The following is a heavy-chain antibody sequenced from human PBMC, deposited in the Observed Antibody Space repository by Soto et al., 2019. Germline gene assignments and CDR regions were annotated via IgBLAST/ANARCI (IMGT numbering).Heavy chain of an antibody. V-gene: IGHV3-48*01. CDR1: YG. CDR2: IGIGSSTK. J-gene: IGHJ3*01. CDR3: ARDQLYYNDISGRPLNAFDV. D-gene: IGHD3-22*01. Sequence: YGGSWVSKAPGKGLEWVSYIGIGSSTKYYADSVKGRFTISRDNAKNSLYLQMNSLRAEDTAVYYCARDQLYYNDISGRPLNAFDVWGQGTMVTVS.